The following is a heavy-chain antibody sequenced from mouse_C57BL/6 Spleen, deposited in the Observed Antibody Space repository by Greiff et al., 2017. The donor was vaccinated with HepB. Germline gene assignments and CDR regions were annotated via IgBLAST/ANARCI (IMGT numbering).Heavy chain of an antibody. D-gene: IGHD1-1*01. Sequence: EVQLVESGGGLVQPKGSLKLSCAASGFSFNTYAMNWVRQAPGKGLEWVARIRSKSNNYATYYADSVKDRFTISRDDSESMLYLQMNNLKTEDTAMYYCVRHGDYGSRSAWFAYWGQGTLVTVSA. CDR2: IRSKSNNYAT. CDR1: GFSFNTYA. J-gene: IGHJ3*01. CDR3: VRHGDYGSRSAWFAY. V-gene: IGHV10-1*01.